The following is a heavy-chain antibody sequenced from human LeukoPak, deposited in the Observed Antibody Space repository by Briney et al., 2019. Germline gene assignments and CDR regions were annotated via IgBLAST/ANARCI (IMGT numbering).Heavy chain of an antibody. D-gene: IGHD6-6*01. CDR2: INHSGST. CDR3: ARAYRGVAARQGRSYYYMDV. Sequence: ASETLSLTCAVYGGSFSGYYWSWIRQPPGKGLEWIGEINHSGSTNYNPSLKSRVTISVDTSKNQFSLKLSSVTAADTAVYYCARAYRGVAARQGRSYYYMDVWGKGTTVTVSS. CDR1: GGSFSGYY. V-gene: IGHV4-34*01. J-gene: IGHJ6*03.